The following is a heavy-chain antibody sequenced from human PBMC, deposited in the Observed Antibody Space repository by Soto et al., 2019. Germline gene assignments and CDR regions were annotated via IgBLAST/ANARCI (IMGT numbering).Heavy chain of an antibody. CDR1: GGSFSGYY. D-gene: IGHD2-15*01. CDR3: ARGLSPKGYCSGGSCYSGYFDY. CDR2: INHSGST. Sequence: QVQLQQWGAGLLKPSETLSLTCAVYGGSFSGYYWSWIRQPPGKGLEWIGEINHSGSTNYNPSLKRRVTISVDTSKNQCSLKLSSVTAADTAVYYCARGLSPKGYCSGGSCYSGYFDYWGQGTLVTVSS. J-gene: IGHJ4*02. V-gene: IGHV4-34*01.